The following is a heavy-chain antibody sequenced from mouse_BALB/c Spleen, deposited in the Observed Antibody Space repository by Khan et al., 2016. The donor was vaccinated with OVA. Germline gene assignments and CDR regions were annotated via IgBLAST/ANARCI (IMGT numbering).Heavy chain of an antibody. CDR3: VRDGAYHRNDGWFAY. CDR2: INPSNDYT. V-gene: IGHV1-4*01. D-gene: IGHD2-14*01. CDR1: GYTFTSYT. Sequence: QVRLQQSGAELARPGASVKMSCKASGYTFTSYTIHWIKKRPGQGLEWIGYINPSNDYTNYNQKFKDKATLTTDKSSTTAYLQLSSLTSDDSAVYNCVRDGAYHRNDGWFAYWGQGTLGTVSA. J-gene: IGHJ3*01.